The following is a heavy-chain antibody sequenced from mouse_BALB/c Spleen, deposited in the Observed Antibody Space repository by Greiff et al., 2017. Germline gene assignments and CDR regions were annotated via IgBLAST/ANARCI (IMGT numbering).Heavy chain of an antibody. CDR3: ASNWDDFDY. Sequence: QVHVKQSGAELARPGASVKLSCKASGYTFTSYWMQWVKQRPGQGLEWIGAIYPGDGDTRYTQKFKGKATLTADKSSSTAYMQLSSLASEDSAVYYCASNWDDFDYWGQGTTLTVSS. CDR2: IYPGDGDT. J-gene: IGHJ2*01. V-gene: IGHV1-87*01. D-gene: IGHD4-1*01. CDR1: GYTFTSYW.